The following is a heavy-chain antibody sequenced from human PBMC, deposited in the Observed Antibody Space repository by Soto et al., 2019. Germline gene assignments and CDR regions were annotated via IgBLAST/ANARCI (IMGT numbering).Heavy chain of an antibody. J-gene: IGHJ4*02. D-gene: IGHD2-21*01. CDR2: IYSGGST. Sequence: EVQLVESGGGLVQPGGSLRLSCAASGFTVSTKYMSWVRQAPGKGLEWVSVIYSGGSTFYADSVRGRFTISRDNYKNTVNLQMNSRRAEDTAVYYCERYSWAADYWGQGTLVTVSS. CDR1: GFTVSTKY. CDR3: ERYSWAADY. V-gene: IGHV3-66*01.